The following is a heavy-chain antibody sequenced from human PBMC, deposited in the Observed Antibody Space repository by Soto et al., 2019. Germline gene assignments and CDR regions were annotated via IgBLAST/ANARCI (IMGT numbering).Heavy chain of an antibody. Sequence: EVQLLESGGGLVQPGGSLRLSCAASGFTFSSYAMSWVRQAPGKGLEWVSAISSSGSSTYYADSVKCRFPISRDNSKNKLQLPMNRLRAEYTAVYYCATDTSTWYGGWAYYAMDVWGQGTTVTVS. CDR1: GFTFSSYA. CDR3: ATDTSTWYGGWAYYAMDV. D-gene: IGHD6-13*01. CDR2: ISSSGSST. J-gene: IGHJ6*02. V-gene: IGHV3-23*01.